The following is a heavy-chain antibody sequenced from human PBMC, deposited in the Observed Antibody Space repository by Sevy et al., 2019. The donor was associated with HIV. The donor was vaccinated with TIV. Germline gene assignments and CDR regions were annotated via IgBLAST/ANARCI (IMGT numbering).Heavy chain of an antibody. V-gene: IGHV6-1*01. CDR3: ARESRWFFFHFDY. Sequence: SQTLSLTCAISGDSVSTYSAAWNWIRQSPSRGLEWLGRTYYKSKWYNDYALSVKSRISIKPDTPKNQISLQLNSVTPEDTAVYYCARESRWFFFHFDYWGQGTLVTVSS. CDR1: GDSVSTYSAA. D-gene: IGHD3-10*01. CDR2: TYYKSKWYN. J-gene: IGHJ4*02.